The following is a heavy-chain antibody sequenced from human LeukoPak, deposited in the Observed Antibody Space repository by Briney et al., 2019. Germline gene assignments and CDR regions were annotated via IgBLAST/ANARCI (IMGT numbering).Heavy chain of an antibody. CDR2: ITSRDGTT. Sequence: GGSLRLSCAASGFTFNIYAMSWVRQTPGKGLEWVSSITSRDGTTYYTDSVKGRSTISRDNSENTLYLQMNSLRAEDTAIYYCVRDRPNYYDSSGHYYRRDGDYWGQGTLVTVSS. D-gene: IGHD3-22*01. CDR1: GFTFNIYA. J-gene: IGHJ4*02. CDR3: VRDRPNYYDSSGHYYRRDGDY. V-gene: IGHV3-23*01.